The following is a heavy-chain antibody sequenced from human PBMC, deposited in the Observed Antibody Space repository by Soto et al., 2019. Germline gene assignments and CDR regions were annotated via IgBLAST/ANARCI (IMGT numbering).Heavy chain of an antibody. CDR1: GFTFSSYG. D-gene: IGHD1-26*01. CDR2: ISYDGSNK. CDR3: AKDVVVGATTGLGDYYYYYGMDV. J-gene: IGHJ6*02. Sequence: QVQLVESGGGVVQPGRSLRLSCAASGFTFSSYGMHWVRQAPGKGLEWVAGISYDGSNKYYADSVKGRFTISRDNSKNTLYLQMNSLRAEDTAVYYCAKDVVVGATTGLGDYYYYYGMDVWRQGTTVTVSS. V-gene: IGHV3-30*18.